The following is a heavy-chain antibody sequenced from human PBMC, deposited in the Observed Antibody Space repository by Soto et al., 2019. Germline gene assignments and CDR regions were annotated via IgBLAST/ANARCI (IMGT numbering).Heavy chain of an antibody. Sequence: PGGSLRLSCAASGFTFSRYWMSWVRQAPGKGLEWVANIKQEGSEKYYVDSVRGRFTISRDNAKNSLYLQMTSLRAEDTAVYYCARDVTAKSGTIGSLLNWFDPWGQGTLVTVSS. CDR3: ARDVTAKSGTIGSLLNWFDP. J-gene: IGHJ5*02. V-gene: IGHV3-7*03. CDR2: IKQEGSEK. D-gene: IGHD1-26*01. CDR1: GFTFSRYW.